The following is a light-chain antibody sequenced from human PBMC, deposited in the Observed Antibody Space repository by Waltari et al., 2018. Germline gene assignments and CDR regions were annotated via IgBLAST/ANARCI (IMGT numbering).Light chain of an antibody. CDR1: QGVRGT. J-gene: IGKJ1*01. Sequence: CCRASQGVRGTFAWFQQKPGQPPRLLIYGTSTRATGIPARFTGSGSGTEFSLTISSLQPEDFATYYCQQYDYWPWTFGQGTRVETK. CDR2: GTS. CDR3: QQYDYWPWT. V-gene: IGKV3D-15*01.